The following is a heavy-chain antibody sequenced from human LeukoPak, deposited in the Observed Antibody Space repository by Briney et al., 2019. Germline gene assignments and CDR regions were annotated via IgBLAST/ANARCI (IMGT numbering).Heavy chain of an antibody. CDR1: GFTFSSYA. Sequence: GGSLRLSCAASGFTFSSYAMSWVRQAPGKGLEWVSAISGSGGTTYYADSVKGRFTISRDNYKNKLFLQMNSLRAEDTALYYCAKGYCASFTCYSRFDPWGQGTLVIVSS. V-gene: IGHV3-23*01. CDR2: ISGSGGTT. J-gene: IGHJ5*02. D-gene: IGHD2-21*02. CDR3: AKGYCASFTCYSRFDP.